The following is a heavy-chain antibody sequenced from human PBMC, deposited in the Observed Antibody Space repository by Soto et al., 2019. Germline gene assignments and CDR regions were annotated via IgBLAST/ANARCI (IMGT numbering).Heavy chain of an antibody. J-gene: IGHJ3*02. V-gene: IGHV3-30*18. Sequence: QEQLVESGGGVVQPGRSLRVSCAASGFTFRSYGIHWVRQAPVKGLEWVAVISYDGSNKYYADSVKGRFTISRDNSKNTVYLQMNRLRAEDTAVYYCAKEADTAMVCDIWGQGTMVTVSS. D-gene: IGHD5-18*01. CDR1: GFTFRSYG. CDR3: AKEADTAMVCDI. CDR2: ISYDGSNK.